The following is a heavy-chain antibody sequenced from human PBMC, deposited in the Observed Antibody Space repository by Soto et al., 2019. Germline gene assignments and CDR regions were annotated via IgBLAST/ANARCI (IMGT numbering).Heavy chain of an antibody. CDR1: GYTFTSYG. CDR3: ARLGFDFWSGYFKGDY. V-gene: IGHV1-18*01. D-gene: IGHD3-3*01. J-gene: IGHJ4*02. Sequence: ASVKVSCKASGYTFTSYGISWVRQAPGQGLEWMGWISAYNGNTNYAQKLQGRVTMTTDTSTSTAYMELRSLRCDDTAVYYCARLGFDFWSGYFKGDYWGQGTLVTVSS. CDR2: ISAYNGNT.